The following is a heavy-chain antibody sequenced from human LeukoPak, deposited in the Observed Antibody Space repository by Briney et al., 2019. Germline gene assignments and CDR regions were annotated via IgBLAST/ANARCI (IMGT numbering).Heavy chain of an antibody. D-gene: IGHD3-16*02. CDR1: GGSIGTYY. V-gene: IGHV4-59*08. Sequence: NSSETLSLTCTVSGGSIGTYYWSWVRQSPGTGLEWIGYIYVTGTRYNPYLQSRVTISVDRSRNQFFLKMTSVTAADTAVYYCARHIGGGIEDMDVWGRGTKVTVSS. J-gene: IGHJ6*03. CDR2: IYVTGT. CDR3: ARHIGGGIEDMDV.